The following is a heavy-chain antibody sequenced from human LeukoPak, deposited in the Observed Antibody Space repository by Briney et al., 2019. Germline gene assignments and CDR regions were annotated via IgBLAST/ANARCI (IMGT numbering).Heavy chain of an antibody. CDR1: GFTFNNYA. J-gene: IGHJ4*02. CDR3: ASLDYFDSSDYGDY. D-gene: IGHD3-22*01. CDR2: ISGSGGST. V-gene: IGHV3-23*01. Sequence: PGGSLRLSCAASGFTFNNYAMSWVRQAPGKGLEWVSAISGSGGSTYYIDSVTGRFTISRDNSKNTLYLQMNSLRAEDTALYYCASLDYFDSSDYGDYWGQGTLVTVSS.